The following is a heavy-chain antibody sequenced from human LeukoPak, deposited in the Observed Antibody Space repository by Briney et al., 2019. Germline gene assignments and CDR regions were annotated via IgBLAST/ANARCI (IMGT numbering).Heavy chain of an antibody. CDR1: GDSVSSNSAA. D-gene: IGHD6-13*01. V-gene: IGHV6-1*01. J-gene: IGHJ4*02. CDR3: ARVRFPYPASAGLDY. Sequence: PSQTLSLTCAISGDSVSSNSAAWNWIRQSPSRGLEWLGRTYYRSKWYNDYAGSVKSRITINSDTSKNQFSLQLNSVTPEDTAVYYCARVRFPYPASAGLDYWGQGTLVTVSP. CDR2: TYYRSKWYN.